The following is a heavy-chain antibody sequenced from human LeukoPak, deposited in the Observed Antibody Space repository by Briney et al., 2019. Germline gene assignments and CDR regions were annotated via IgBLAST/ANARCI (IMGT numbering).Heavy chain of an antibody. J-gene: IGHJ4*02. CDR1: GFTFSNYE. V-gene: IGHV3-48*03. D-gene: IGHD3-10*01. Sequence: PGGSLRLSCAASGFTFSNYEMNWVRQTPGKGLEWVSYISDHGKSRNYVDSVKGRFTISRDSAKNSLYLQMNSLRAEDTAVYYCARDLYYYGSGSFVPGLPDYWGQGTLVTVSS. CDR3: ARDLYYYGSGSFVPGLPDY. CDR2: ISDHGKSR.